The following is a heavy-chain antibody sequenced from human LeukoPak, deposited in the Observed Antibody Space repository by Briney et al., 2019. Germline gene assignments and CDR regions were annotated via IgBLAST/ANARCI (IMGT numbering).Heavy chain of an antibody. J-gene: IGHJ4*02. D-gene: IGHD3-10*01. V-gene: IGHV3-48*03. Sequence: GGSLRLSCAASGFTFSSYEMNWLRQAPGKGLDWVSYISSSGSTIYYADSVKGRFTISRDNTKNSLYLQINSLRAEDTAVYYCARDYFGTGIFDYWGQGTLVTVSS. CDR3: ARDYFGTGIFDY. CDR2: ISSSGSTI. CDR1: GFTFSSYE.